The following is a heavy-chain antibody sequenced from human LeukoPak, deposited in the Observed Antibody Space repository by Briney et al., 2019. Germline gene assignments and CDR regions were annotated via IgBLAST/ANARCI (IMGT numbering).Heavy chain of an antibody. CDR1: GFTFSSYA. J-gene: IGHJ4*02. Sequence: GGSLRLSCAASGFTFSSYAINWVCQAPGKGLEWVAVISYDGTNKNYADSVKGRFTISRDSSKNTVYLEMNSLRGEDTAVYYCARDPEHYGSGSYLDYWGQGSLVTVSS. CDR3: ARDPEHYGSGSYLDY. D-gene: IGHD3-10*01. CDR2: ISYDGTNK. V-gene: IGHV3-30-3*01.